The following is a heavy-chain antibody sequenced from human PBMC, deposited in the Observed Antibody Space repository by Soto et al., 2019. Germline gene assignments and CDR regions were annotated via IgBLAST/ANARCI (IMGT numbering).Heavy chain of an antibody. J-gene: IGHJ3*02. CDR2: IYYSGST. Sequence: QVHLQESGPGLVKPSQTLSLTCTVSGGYISSGGNYWSWIRQHPGKGLEWVGFIYYSGSTYYNPSLKSRITVSVDTSKNQFALKLNSVTAADTAVYYCARAAYSYGSGTDAFDIWGQGTMVIVSS. CDR3: ARAAYSYGSGTDAFDI. V-gene: IGHV4-31*03. CDR1: GGYISSGGNY. D-gene: IGHD3-10*01.